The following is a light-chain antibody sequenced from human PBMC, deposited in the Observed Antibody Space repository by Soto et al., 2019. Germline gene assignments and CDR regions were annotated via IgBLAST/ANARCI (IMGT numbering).Light chain of an antibody. CDR2: AAS. J-gene: IGKJ2*01. CDR3: QQTYSTPPT. Sequence: DIQMTQSPSSLSASVGDRVTITCRTSQSISNYLNWYQQKPGKASKLLIYAASSLQSGVPSRFSGSGSGTDFTLTISSPQPEDFATYYCQQTYSTPPTFGQGTTLEIK. V-gene: IGKV1-39*01. CDR1: QSISNY.